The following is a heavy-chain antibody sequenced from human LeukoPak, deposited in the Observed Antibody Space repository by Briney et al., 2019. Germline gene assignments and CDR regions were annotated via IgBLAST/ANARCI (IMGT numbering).Heavy chain of an antibody. V-gene: IGHV1-69*05. Sequence: SVKVSCKASGGAFSSYAISWVRQAPGQGLEWMGGIIPIFGTANYAQKFQGRVTITTDESTSTAYMELSSLRSEDTAVYYCASTVSDGDYEGEWFDPWGQGTLVTVSS. CDR2: IIPIFGTA. D-gene: IGHD4-17*01. CDR1: GGAFSSYA. J-gene: IGHJ5*02. CDR3: ASTVSDGDYEGEWFDP.